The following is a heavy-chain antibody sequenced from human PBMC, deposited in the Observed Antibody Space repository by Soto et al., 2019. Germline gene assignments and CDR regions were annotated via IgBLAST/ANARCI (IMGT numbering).Heavy chain of an antibody. Sequence: QVQLVQSGAEVKKPGSSVKVSCKASGDTFNFYTINWVRQAPGLGLEWMGRFNPILSFSDSALKFQGRVSITADKSTSTAYMVLSRLRSEDTAIYYCAKIFVSGSRAVEYWGQGALVNVSS. CDR2: FNPILSFS. J-gene: IGHJ4*02. V-gene: IGHV1-69*02. D-gene: IGHD3-10*01. CDR3: AKIFVSGSRAVEY. CDR1: GDTFNFYT.